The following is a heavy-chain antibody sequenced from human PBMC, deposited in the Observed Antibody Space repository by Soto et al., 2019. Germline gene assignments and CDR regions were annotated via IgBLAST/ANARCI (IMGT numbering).Heavy chain of an antibody. D-gene: IGHD1-26*01. Sequence: PSETLSLTCTVSGGSISSGGYYWSWIRQPPGKGLEWIGEIYHSGSTNYNPSLKSRVTISVDKSKNQFSLKLSSVTAADTAVYYCARVSGSSYYGMDVWGQGTTVTVSS. J-gene: IGHJ6*02. CDR3: ARVSGSSYYGMDV. CDR1: GGSISSGGYY. V-gene: IGHV4-39*07. CDR2: IYHSGST.